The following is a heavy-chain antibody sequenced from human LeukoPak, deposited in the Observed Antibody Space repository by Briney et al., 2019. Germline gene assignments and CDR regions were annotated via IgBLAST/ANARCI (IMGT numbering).Heavy chain of an antibody. CDR1: GYTFTSYG. Sequence: ASVKVSCKASGYTFTSYGISWVRQAPGQGLEWRGWMNPNSGNTGYAQKFQGRVTMTRNTSISTAYMELSSLRSEDTAVYYCARVGANYDFWSGYYAGGYFDYWGQGTLVTVSS. CDR2: MNPNSGNT. V-gene: IGHV1-8*02. D-gene: IGHD3-3*01. J-gene: IGHJ4*02. CDR3: ARVGANYDFWSGYYAGGYFDY.